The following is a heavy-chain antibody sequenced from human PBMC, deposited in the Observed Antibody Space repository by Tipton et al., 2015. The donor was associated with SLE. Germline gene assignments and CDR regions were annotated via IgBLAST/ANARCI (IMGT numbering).Heavy chain of an antibody. CDR1: GGPGNSLTSHY. V-gene: IGHV4-59*08. Sequence: TLSLTCTGSGGPGNSLTSHYSSWIRPPPGKGLERIGYTSNSGSTNYNPPLKSRVSMSMDTSKNQFSLRLTSVTAADTAVYYCARGYRGMDVWGQGTTVTV. CDR2: TSNSGST. J-gene: IGHJ6*02. D-gene: IGHD5-12*01. CDR3: ARGYRGMDV.